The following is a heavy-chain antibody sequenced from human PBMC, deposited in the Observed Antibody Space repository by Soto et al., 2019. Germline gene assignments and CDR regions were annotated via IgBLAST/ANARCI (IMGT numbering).Heavy chain of an antibody. CDR2: IYGDSRTT. V-gene: IGHV3-23*01. Sequence: GGALRLSGEASVFICSTTDMSWVRQAPGKGLEWVSTIYGDSRTTYYADSVRGRFSISRDNSKNMVYLQMDSLRVDDTAIYYCVKNSGWFNSWGQGSLVTVSS. CDR3: VKNSGWFNS. J-gene: IGHJ5*01. D-gene: IGHD3-10*01. CDR1: VFICSTTD.